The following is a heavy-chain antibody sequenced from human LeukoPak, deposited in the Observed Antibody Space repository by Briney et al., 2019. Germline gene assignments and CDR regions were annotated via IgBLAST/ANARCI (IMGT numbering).Heavy chain of an antibody. Sequence: ASVKVSCKASGYTFTGHYIHWVRQAPGQGLEWMGWINPKNAGTNFAQRFQGRVTMTRDTSISTAYMELSRLRSDDTALYYCARTLYISAVPGGFDYWGQGTLVTVSS. D-gene: IGHD6-13*01. CDR3: ARTLYISAVPGGFDY. J-gene: IGHJ4*02. CDR2: INPKNAGT. CDR1: GYTFTGHY. V-gene: IGHV1-2*02.